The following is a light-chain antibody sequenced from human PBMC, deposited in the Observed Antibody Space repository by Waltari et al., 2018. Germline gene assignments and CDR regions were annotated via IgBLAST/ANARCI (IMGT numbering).Light chain of an antibody. CDR1: QSIGTY. V-gene: IGKV3-11*01. CDR2: EAS. J-gene: IGKJ2*01. CDR3: QERTNWPPGYT. Sequence: EIVLTQSPATLSLSPGDTATLSCRASQSIGTYLAWYQQRPGQTPRLLISEASNRATGIPARFSGSGFGTDFTLTITNLEPEDFAVYYCQERTNWPPGYTFGQGTKLEI.